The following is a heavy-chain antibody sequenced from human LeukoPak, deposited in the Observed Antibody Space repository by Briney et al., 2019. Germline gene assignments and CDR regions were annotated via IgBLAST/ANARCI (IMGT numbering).Heavy chain of an antibody. CDR1: GFTFSSYG. J-gene: IGHJ3*02. Sequence: GGSLRLSCAASGFTFSSYGMHWVRQAPGKGLEWVAVIWYDGSNKYYADSVKGRFTISRDNSKNTLYLQMNSLRAEDTAVYYCARESLARSLGAFDIWGQGTMVTVSS. CDR2: IWYDGSNK. CDR3: ARESLARSLGAFDI. V-gene: IGHV3-33*01.